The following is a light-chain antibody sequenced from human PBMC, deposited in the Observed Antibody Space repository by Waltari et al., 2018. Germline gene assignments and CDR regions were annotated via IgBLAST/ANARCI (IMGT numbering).Light chain of an antibody. CDR1: SLRSGD. CDR2: GEN. J-gene: IGLJ2*01. V-gene: IGLV3-19*01. CDR3: NSRDNRGQGVI. Sequence: SSELTQDPAVSVALGQTIRSTCQRDSLRSGDASWYQQKPGPAPVLVLFGENNRPSGIPDRFSGSISGSTTSLTITGAQAEDEADYYCNSRDNRGQGVIFGGGTKVTVL.